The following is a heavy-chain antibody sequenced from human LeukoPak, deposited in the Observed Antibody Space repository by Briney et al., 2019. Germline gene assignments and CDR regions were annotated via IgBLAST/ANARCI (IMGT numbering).Heavy chain of an antibody. V-gene: IGHV1-46*01. Sequence: ASVKVSCKASGYTFTAYYIQWVRQAPGQGLEWMGTIRPGDTRTTYAQKFQGRVTMTWDMSMTTGYMELSSLRSEDTAVYYCVREKSGGTYDYWGQGTLVTVSS. CDR2: IRPGDTRT. CDR3: VREKSGGTYDY. CDR1: GYTFTAYY. J-gene: IGHJ4*02. D-gene: IGHD3-16*01.